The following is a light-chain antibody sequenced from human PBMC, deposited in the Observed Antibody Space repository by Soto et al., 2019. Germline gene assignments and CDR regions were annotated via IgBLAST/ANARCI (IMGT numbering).Light chain of an antibody. V-gene: IGKV1-9*01. CDR3: QQLNSYSRT. Sequence: DIQLTQSPSFLSASVGDRVTITCRASQGIRSYLAWYRQRPGKAPELLIYGASTLRPGGASRFSGSGSGTEFTLTISSLQPEDFATYFCQQLNSYSRTFGQGTKVDIK. CDR2: GAS. J-gene: IGKJ1*01. CDR1: QGIRSY.